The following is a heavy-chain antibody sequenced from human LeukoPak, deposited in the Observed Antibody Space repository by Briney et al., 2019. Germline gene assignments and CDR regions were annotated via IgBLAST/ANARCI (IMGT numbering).Heavy chain of an antibody. D-gene: IGHD1-26*01. J-gene: IGHJ4*02. V-gene: IGHV3-7*01. CDR1: GFTFSNFW. CDR3: ARDLLGWELHYFDY. Sequence: GGSLRLSCAASGFTFSNFWMSWVRQAPGKGLEWVATIRQDGSQKYYVDSVKGRFTISRDNAKNSLYLQMNSLRAEDTAVYYCARDLLGWELHYFDYWGQGTLVTVSS. CDR2: IRQDGSQK.